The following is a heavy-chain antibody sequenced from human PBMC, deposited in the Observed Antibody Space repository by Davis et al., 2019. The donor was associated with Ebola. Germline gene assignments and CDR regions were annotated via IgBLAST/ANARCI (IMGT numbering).Heavy chain of an antibody. V-gene: IGHV3-21*01. CDR3: ARDRPLDFFFGDYYGMDV. D-gene: IGHD3-16*01. Sequence: GESLKISCAASGFTFRTYSMSWVRQAPAKGLEWVSSISSDSDYIYYADSAKGRFTISRDNAKNSLYLQMNSLRAEDTAVYYCARDRPLDFFFGDYYGMDVWGQGTTVTVSS. CDR1: GFTFRTYS. J-gene: IGHJ6*02. CDR2: ISSDSDYI.